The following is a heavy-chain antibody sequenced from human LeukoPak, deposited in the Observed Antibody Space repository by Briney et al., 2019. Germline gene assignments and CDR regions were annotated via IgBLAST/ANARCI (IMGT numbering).Heavy chain of an antibody. D-gene: IGHD3-10*01. Sequence: SVKVSCKASGGTFSSYAISWVRQAPGQGLEWMGGIIPIFGTANYEQKFQGRVTITADKSTSTAYMELNSLRAEDTAVYYCARDQWFGEPEDWFDPWGQGTLVTVSS. V-gene: IGHV1-69*06. CDR1: GGTFSSYA. CDR3: ARDQWFGEPEDWFDP. J-gene: IGHJ5*02. CDR2: IIPIFGTA.